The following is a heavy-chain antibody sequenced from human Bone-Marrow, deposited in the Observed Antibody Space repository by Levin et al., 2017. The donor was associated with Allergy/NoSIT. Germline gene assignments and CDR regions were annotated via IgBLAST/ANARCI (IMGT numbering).Heavy chain of an antibody. CDR3: VRDDDEAARTYYYYYGMDV. D-gene: IGHD6-6*01. CDR1: GFTFSSYS. Sequence: GESLKISCAASGFTFSSYSMNWVRQAPGKGLEWVSSISSTSTYIYYANSVKGRFTISRDNAKNSLYLRMYSLRAEDTAVYYCVRDDDEAARTYYYYYGMDVWGQGTTVTVSS. J-gene: IGHJ6*02. CDR2: ISSTSTYI. V-gene: IGHV3-21*01.